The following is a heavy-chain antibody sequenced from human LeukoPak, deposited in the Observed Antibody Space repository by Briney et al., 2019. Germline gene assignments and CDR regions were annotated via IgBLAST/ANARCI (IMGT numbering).Heavy chain of an antibody. J-gene: IGHJ3*02. D-gene: IGHD3-3*01. CDR3: ARDKDFWSGWAFDI. Sequence: SGGSLRLSCAASGFTVSSNYMSWVRQAPGKGLEWVSVIYSGGSTYYADSVKGRFTISRDNSKNTLYLQMNSLRAEDTAVYYCARDKDFWSGWAFDIWGQGTMVTVSS. CDR1: GFTVSSNY. V-gene: IGHV3-66*01. CDR2: IYSGGST.